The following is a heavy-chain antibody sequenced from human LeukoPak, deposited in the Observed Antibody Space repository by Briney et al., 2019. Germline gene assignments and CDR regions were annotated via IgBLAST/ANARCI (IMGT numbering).Heavy chain of an antibody. J-gene: IGHJ6*02. CDR2: ISAYNGNT. V-gene: IGHV1-18*01. CDR3: ARRVTAIGYYYYGMDV. D-gene: IGHD2-21*02. CDR1: GYTFTSYG. Sequence: LVASVKVSCKASGYTFTSYGISWVRQAPGQGLEWMGWISAYNGNTNYAQKLQGRVTMTTDTSTSTAYMELRSLRSDDTAVYYCARRVTAIGYYYYGMDVWGQGTTVTVSS.